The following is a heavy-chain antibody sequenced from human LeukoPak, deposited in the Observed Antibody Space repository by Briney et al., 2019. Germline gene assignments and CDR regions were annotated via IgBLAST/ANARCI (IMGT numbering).Heavy chain of an antibody. Sequence: GGSLGLSCAASGFTFSSYSMNWVRQAPGKGLEWVSSISRSGRHTYYAGSVKGRFTISRDNAKNSLYLQMNSLRAEDTAVYYCARVKEASAFDIWGQGTMVTVSS. J-gene: IGHJ3*02. CDR1: GFTFSSYS. V-gene: IGHV3-21*01. CDR3: ARVKEASAFDI. D-gene: IGHD5-12*01. CDR2: ISRSGRHT.